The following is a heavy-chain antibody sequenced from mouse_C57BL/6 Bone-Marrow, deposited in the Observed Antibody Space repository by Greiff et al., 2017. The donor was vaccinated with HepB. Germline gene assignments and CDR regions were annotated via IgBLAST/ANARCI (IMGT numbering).Heavy chain of an antibody. Sequence: QVQLQHPGAELVRPGTSVKLSCKASGYTFTSYWMHWVKQRPGQGLEWIGVIDPSDSYTNYNQKFKGKATLTVDTSSSTAYMQLSSLTSEDSAVYYCASAIVSYYFDYWGQGTTLTVSS. D-gene: IGHD2-12*01. CDR1: GYTFTSYW. V-gene: IGHV1-59*01. CDR3: ASAIVSYYFDY. CDR2: IDPSDSYT. J-gene: IGHJ2*01.